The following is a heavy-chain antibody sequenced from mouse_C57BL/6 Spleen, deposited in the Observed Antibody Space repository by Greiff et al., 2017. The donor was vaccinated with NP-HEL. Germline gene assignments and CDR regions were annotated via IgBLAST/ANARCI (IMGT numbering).Heavy chain of an antibody. CDR2: ISSGSSTN. J-gene: IGHJ4*01. CDR3: ARTYGSSLYYAMDY. D-gene: IGHD1-1*01. CDR1: GFTFSDYG. V-gene: IGHV5-17*01. Sequence: VQLKVSGGGLVKPGGSLKLSCAASGFTFSDYGMHWVRQAPEKGLEWVAYISSGSSTNYYADTVKGRFPISRDNAKNTLFLQMTSLRSEDTAMYYCARTYGSSLYYAMDYWGQGTSVTVSS.